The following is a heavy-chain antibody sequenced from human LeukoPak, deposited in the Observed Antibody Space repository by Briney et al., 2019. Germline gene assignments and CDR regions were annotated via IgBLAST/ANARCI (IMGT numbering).Heavy chain of an antibody. D-gene: IGHD2-15*01. CDR1: GYTFTSYG. CDR3: AIHLKDDYYYGMDV. CDR2: ISAYNGNT. Sequence: GASVKVSCKASGYTFTSYGISWMRQAPGQGLEWMGWISAYNGNTNNAQKFQGRVTVTTDTSTSTAYMELRSLRSEDTAVYYCAIHLKDDYYYGMDVWGQGTTVTVSS. V-gene: IGHV1-18*01. J-gene: IGHJ6*02.